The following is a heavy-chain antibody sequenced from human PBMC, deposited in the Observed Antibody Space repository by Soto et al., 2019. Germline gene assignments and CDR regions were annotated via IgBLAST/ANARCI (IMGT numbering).Heavy chain of an antibody. V-gene: IGHV4-30-4*01. Sequence: SETLSLTCTFSGGSISGGDYYWSWIRQPPGKGLEWIGYIYYSGSTYYNPSLKSRVTISVDTSKNQFSLKLSSVTAADTAVYYCARDQYYDSSGYSGGPDYWGQGTLVTVSS. CDR1: GGSISGGDYY. CDR2: IYYSGST. D-gene: IGHD3-22*01. CDR3: ARDQYYDSSGYSGGPDY. J-gene: IGHJ4*02.